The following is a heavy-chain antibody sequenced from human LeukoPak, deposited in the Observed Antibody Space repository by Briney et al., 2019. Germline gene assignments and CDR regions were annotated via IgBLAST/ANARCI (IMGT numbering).Heavy chain of an antibody. J-gene: IGHJ4*02. Sequence: GRSLRLSCAASGFTFSSFGMHWVRQAPGKGLEWLAVISYDGGNKYYADSVKGRFTISRDNAKNSLYLQMNSLRAEDTAVYYCARDEFGSGWYMGYWGQGTLVTVSS. CDR3: ARDEFGSGWYMGY. V-gene: IGHV3-30*03. CDR2: ISYDGGNK. CDR1: GFTFSSFG. D-gene: IGHD6-19*01.